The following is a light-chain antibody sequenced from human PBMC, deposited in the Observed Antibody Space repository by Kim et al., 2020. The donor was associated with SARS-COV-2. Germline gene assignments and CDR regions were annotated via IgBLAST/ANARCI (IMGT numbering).Light chain of an antibody. CDR1: HSVTHNS. J-gene: IGKJ1*01. CDR3: QQYDGSRT. V-gene: IGKV3-20*01. CDR2: GVS. Sequence: LSPGERATLSCRPSHSVTHNSLAWYQQRLGQPPRLLIYGVSIRAAGIPDRFGGSESGTDFTLTISRLEPEGSAVYFCQQYDGSRTFGQGTKVDIK.